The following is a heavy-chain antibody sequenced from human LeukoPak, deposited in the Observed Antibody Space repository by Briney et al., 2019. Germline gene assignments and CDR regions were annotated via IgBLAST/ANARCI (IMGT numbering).Heavy chain of an antibody. V-gene: IGHV1-8*01. CDR2: INPNSGNT. CDR3: ARGAYYDFWSGYFIRAVYYYYMDV. CDR1: GYTFTSYD. D-gene: IGHD3-3*01. J-gene: IGHJ6*03. Sequence: GASVKVSCKASGYTFTSYDINWVRQATGKGLEWMGSINPNSGNTDYAQKFQCRVTMTRDTSISTAYMELSSLRSEDTAVYYCARGAYYDFWSGYFIRAVYYYYMDVWGKGTTVTVSS.